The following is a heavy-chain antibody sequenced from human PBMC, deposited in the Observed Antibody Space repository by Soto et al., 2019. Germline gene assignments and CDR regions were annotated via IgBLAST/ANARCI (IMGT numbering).Heavy chain of an antibody. CDR3: ARDVDADFRTDFDY. CDR1: GYTWSTYY. V-gene: IGHV1-46*01. Sequence: ASVKVSCKASGYTWSTYYMHWVRHAPGQGYEWMGIINPSGGSTTYAQKFQGRVTISRDHAENSVYLEMDSLRAEDTALYSCARDVDADFRTDFDYWGRGTLVTVSS. D-gene: IGHD4-17*01. J-gene: IGHJ4*02. CDR2: INPSGGST.